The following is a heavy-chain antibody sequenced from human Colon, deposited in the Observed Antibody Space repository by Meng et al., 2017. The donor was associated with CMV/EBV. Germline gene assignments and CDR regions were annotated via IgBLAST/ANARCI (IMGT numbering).Heavy chain of an antibody. Sequence: GGSLRLSCATSGFTFSNFAMSWVRQAPGKGPEWISVIYADGRSTNYADSVKGRLTISRDNAQKTLYLEMHSLRVEDTAIYYCARDLKPPRGPFQFGMDVWGEGTKVTVSS. D-gene: IGHD3-9*01. V-gene: IGHV3-23*03. J-gene: IGHJ6*04. CDR3: ARDLKPPRGPFQFGMDV. CDR2: IYADGRST. CDR1: GFTFSNFA.